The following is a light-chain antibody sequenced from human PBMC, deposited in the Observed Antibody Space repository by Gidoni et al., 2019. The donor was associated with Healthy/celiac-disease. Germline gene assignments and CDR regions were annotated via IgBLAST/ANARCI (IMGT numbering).Light chain of an antibody. Sequence: EIALTPSPPTLSLSPGVRATLSCRASQSVSSDLDWYQQKHGPDPMLLIYDASKRVTGTPARFSGSSSGTDFTHPISSLEPEDVAVYYCHQSSNWPPVFTFGPGTKVEIK. V-gene: IGKV3-11*01. J-gene: IGKJ3*01. CDR3: HQSSNWPPVFT. CDR2: DAS. CDR1: QSVSSD.